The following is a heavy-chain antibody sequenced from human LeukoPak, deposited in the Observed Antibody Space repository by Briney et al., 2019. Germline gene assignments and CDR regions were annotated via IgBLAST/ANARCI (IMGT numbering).Heavy chain of an antibody. CDR1: GGSVSSGTYY. D-gene: IGHD3-22*01. V-gene: IGHV4-61*01. CDR2: LYYGGPT. J-gene: IGHJ4*02. Sequence: SETLSLTCTVSGGSVSSGTYYWTWIRQPPGKGLEWIGYLYYGGPTNYNPSLKSRVTISVDTSKNQFSLKLSSVTAADTAMYYCARGADSSGYYSIFYFDYWGQGTLVTVSS. CDR3: ARGADSSGYYSIFYFDY.